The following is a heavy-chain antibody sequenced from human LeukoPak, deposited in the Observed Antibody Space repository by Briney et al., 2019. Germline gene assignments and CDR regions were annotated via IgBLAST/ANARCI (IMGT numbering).Heavy chain of an antibody. V-gene: IGHV3-23*01. CDR3: AKSRPPYCSGGSCYDDAFDI. D-gene: IGHD2-15*01. CDR1: GFTFSSYA. Sequence: GGSLRLSCAASGFTFSSYAMSWVRQAPGKGLGWVSAISGSGGSTYYADSVKGRFTISRDNSKNTLYLQMNSLRAEDTAVYYCAKSRPPYCSGGSCYDDAFDIWGQGTMVTVSS. J-gene: IGHJ3*02. CDR2: ISGSGGST.